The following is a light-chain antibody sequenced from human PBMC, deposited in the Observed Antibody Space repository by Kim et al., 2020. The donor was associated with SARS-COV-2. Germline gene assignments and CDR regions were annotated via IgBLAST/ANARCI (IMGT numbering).Light chain of an antibody. CDR3: QAWDSSTASVV. CDR2: QDS. V-gene: IGLV3-1*01. CDR1: KLGDKY. J-gene: IGLJ2*01. Sequence: SYELTQPPSVSVSPGQTASITCSGDKLGDKYACWYQQKPGQPPVLVIYQDSKRPSGIPERFSGSNSGNTATLTISGTQAMDEADYYCQAWDSSTASVVFGGGTKLTVL.